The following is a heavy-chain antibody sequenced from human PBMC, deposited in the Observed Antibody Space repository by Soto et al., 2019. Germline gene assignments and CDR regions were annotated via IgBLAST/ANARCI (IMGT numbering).Heavy chain of an antibody. J-gene: IGHJ3*02. CDR3: ARHSPTYYYDSSGVAGAFDI. Sequence: GESLKISCKGSGYSFTSYWIGWVRQIPGKGLEWMGIIYPGDSDTRYSPSFQGQVTISADKSISTAYLQWSSLKASDTAMYYCARHSPTYYYDSSGVAGAFDIWGQGTMVTVSS. CDR2: IYPGDSDT. CDR1: GYSFTSYW. V-gene: IGHV5-51*01. D-gene: IGHD3-22*01.